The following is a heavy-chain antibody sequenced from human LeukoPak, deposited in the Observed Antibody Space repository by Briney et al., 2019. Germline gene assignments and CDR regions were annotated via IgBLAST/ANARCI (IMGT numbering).Heavy chain of an antibody. CDR2: IFPSGGEI. D-gene: IGHD2-8*02. CDR3: ATYRQVLLPFES. Sequence: PGGSLRLSCEASGFTFSTFAMIGVRQPPGKGLEWVSSIFPSGGEIHYADSVRGRFTISRDSSKSSLSLQMNSLRSEDTAIYYCATYRQVLLPFESWGQGTLVTVSS. V-gene: IGHV3-23*01. CDR1: GFTFSTFA. J-gene: IGHJ4*02.